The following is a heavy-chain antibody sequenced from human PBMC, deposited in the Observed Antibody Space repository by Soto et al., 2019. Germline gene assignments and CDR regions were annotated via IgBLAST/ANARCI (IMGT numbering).Heavy chain of an antibody. V-gene: IGHV3-13*04. J-gene: IGHJ4*02. Sequence: ESGGGLVQPGGSLRLSCSASGFTFSSYDMHWVRQGTGKGLEWVSAIGTTGDTYYAGSVKGRFTISRENAKNSWYLQMNSLRAGDTAIYFCARAIGPTLFDYWGQGTLVTVSS. D-gene: IGHD3-22*01. CDR2: IGTTGDT. CDR3: ARAIGPTLFDY. CDR1: GFTFSSYD.